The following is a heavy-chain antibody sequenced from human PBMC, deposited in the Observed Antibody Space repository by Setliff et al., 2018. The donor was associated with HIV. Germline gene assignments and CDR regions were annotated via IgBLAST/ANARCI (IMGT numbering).Heavy chain of an antibody. CDR2: VYYTWNT. Sequence: SETLSLTCTVSGGSISRRNYCWGWIRQPPGKGLEWIGSVYYTWNTYYNPSLKSRVTVSVDTSKNQFSLKLSSVTAADTAVYYCARHSIAVVIGVPERDDAFDIWGHGTMVTVSS. CDR1: GGSISRRNYC. J-gene: IGHJ3*02. V-gene: IGHV4-39*01. D-gene: IGHD2-21*01. CDR3: ARHSIAVVIGVPERDDAFDI.